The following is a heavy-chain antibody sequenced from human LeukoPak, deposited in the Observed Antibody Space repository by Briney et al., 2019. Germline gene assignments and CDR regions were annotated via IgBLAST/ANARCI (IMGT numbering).Heavy chain of an antibody. J-gene: IGHJ6*02. CDR2: INHSGST. V-gene: IGHV4-34*01. CDR1: GGSISSYY. CDR3: ARTFLKYDFWSGRSPRYGMDV. D-gene: IGHD3-3*01. Sequence: SETLSLTCTVSGGSISSYYWSWIRQPPGKGLEWIGEINHSGSTNYNPSLKSRVTISVDTSKNQFSLKLSSVTAADTAVYYCARTFLKYDFWSGRSPRYGMDVWGQGTTVTVSS.